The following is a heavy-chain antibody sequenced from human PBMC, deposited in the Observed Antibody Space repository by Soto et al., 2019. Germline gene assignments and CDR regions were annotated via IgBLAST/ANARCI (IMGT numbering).Heavy chain of an antibody. CDR3: ATSLEWGVDTAMGPGENWFDP. CDR1: GGTFSSYA. J-gene: IGHJ5*02. V-gene: IGHV1-69*12. Sequence: QVQLVQSGAEVKKPGSSVKVSCKASGGTFSSYAISWVRQAPGQGLEWMGGIIPIFGTANYAQKFQGRVTITADESTSTAYMELSSLRSEDTAVYYCATSLEWGVDTAMGPGENWFDPWGQGTLVTVSS. D-gene: IGHD5-18*01. CDR2: IIPIFGTA.